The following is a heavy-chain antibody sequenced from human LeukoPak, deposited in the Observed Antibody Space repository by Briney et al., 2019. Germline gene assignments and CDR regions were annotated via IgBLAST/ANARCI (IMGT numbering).Heavy chain of an antibody. V-gene: IGHV3-7*01. D-gene: IGHD1-7*01. CDR1: GFTFSSYW. Sequence: GGSLRLSCATSGFTFSSYWMTWVRQAPGKGLEWVATIRQVGSQKYYVDSVKGRFTVSRDNAKNSLYLQMNSLRAEDTAVYYCARESAGTVSLVDFDYWGQGTLVTVSS. CDR3: ARESAGTVSLVDFDY. CDR2: IRQVGSQK. J-gene: IGHJ4*02.